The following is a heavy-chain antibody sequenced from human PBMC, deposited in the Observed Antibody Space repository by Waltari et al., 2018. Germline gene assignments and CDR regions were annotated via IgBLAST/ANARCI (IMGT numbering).Heavy chain of an antibody. J-gene: IGHJ6*02. V-gene: IGHV1-2*02. CDR3: AILIVVVPAAPDYGMDV. D-gene: IGHD2-2*01. Sequence: QVQLVQSGAEVKKPGASVKVSCKASGYTFTGYYMHWVRPAPGQGLEWMGWINPNSGGTNYAQKFQGRVTMTRDTSISTAYMELSRLRSDDTAVYYCAILIVVVPAAPDYGMDVWGQGTMVTVSS. CDR2: INPNSGGT. CDR1: GYTFTGYY.